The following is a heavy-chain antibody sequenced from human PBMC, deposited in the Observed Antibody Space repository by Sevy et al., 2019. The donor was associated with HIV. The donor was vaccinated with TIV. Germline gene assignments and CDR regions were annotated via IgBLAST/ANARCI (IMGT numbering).Heavy chain of an antibody. CDR1: GYRFSSYC. Sequence: GESLKISCRASGYRFSSYCIAWVRQVPGKGLEWMGMIYPDDSDIRYSPSLQGQVTISVDKSISTAYLQWSSLEASDTAMYFCARRFYDSTGYPQYFFDYWGQGTLVTVSS. CDR3: ARRFYDSTGYPQYFFDY. J-gene: IGHJ4*02. V-gene: IGHV5-51*01. CDR2: IYPDDSDI. D-gene: IGHD3-22*01.